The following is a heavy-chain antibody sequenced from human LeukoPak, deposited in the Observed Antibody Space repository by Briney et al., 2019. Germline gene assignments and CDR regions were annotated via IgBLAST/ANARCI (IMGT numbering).Heavy chain of an antibody. Sequence: GGSLRLSCAASRFTFSRYWMSWVRQAPGKGLEWVANIKQDGSEKYYVDSVKGRFTISRDNAKNSLYLQMNSLRAEDTAVYYCARADYGDYGAYWGQGTPVTVSS. V-gene: IGHV3-7*05. CDR2: IKQDGSEK. D-gene: IGHD4-17*01. J-gene: IGHJ4*02. CDR3: ARADYGDYGAY. CDR1: RFTFSRYW.